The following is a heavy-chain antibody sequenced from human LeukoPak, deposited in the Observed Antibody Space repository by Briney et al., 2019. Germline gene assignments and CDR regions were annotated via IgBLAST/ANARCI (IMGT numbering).Heavy chain of an antibody. Sequence: GGSLRLSCAASGFNFSSYGMHWVRQAPGKGLEWVAFIRYDGNNKYYADSVKGRFTISRDNSKNTLYLQMNSLRVEDTAIYYCAKDSPLGTWYGLIDYWGQGSLVTVSS. CDR3: AKDSPLGTWYGLIDY. CDR2: IRYDGNNK. V-gene: IGHV3-30*02. CDR1: GFNFSSYG. D-gene: IGHD6-13*01. J-gene: IGHJ4*02.